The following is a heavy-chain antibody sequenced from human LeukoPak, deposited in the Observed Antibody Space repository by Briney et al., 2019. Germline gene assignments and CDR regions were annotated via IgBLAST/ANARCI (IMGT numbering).Heavy chain of an antibody. CDR3: ARSSAITGSSWYLPSYNFDY. CDR2: IYSGGST. J-gene: IGHJ4*02. V-gene: IGHV3-53*01. CDR1: GFTVSTNY. Sequence: GGSLRLSCAVSGFTVSTNYMTWVRQAPGKGLEWVSVIYSGGSTYYADSVKGRFTISRDNSKNTLYLQMNSLRAEDTAVYYCARSSAITGSSWYLPSYNFDYWGQGTLVTVSS. D-gene: IGHD6-13*01.